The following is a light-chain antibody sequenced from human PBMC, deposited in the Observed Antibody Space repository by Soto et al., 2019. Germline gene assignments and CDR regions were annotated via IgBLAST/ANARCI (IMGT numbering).Light chain of an antibody. V-gene: IGLV2-14*01. CDR1: SSDVGGYNY. Sequence: QSALTQPASVSGSPGQSITISCTGTSSDVGGYNYVSWYQQHPGKAPKLMIYDVNTRPSGVSNRFSGSKSGNTASLTISGLQAEDEADYYCSAYTSSISFGGGPQRPS. CDR3: SAYTSSIS. CDR2: DVN. J-gene: IGLJ2*01.